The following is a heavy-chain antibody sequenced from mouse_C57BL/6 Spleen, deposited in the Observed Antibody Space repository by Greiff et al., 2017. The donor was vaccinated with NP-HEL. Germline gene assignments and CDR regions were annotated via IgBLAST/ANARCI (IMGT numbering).Heavy chain of an antibody. J-gene: IGHJ3*01. CDR1: GFSFNTYA. Sequence: EVKVVESGGGLVQPKGSLKLSCAASGFSFNTYAMNWVRQAPGKGLEWVARIRSKSNNYATYYADSVKDRFTISRDDSESMLYLQMNNLKTEDTAMYYCVGTGPAWFAYWGQGTLVTVSA. CDR2: IRSKSNNYAT. CDR3: VGTGPAWFAY. V-gene: IGHV10-1*01. D-gene: IGHD4-1*01.